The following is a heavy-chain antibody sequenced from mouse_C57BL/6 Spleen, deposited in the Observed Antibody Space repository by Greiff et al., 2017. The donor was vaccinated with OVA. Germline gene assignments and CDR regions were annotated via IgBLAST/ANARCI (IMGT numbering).Heavy chain of an antibody. V-gene: IGHV5-17*01. Sequence: EVHLVESGGGLVKPGGSLKLSCAASGFTFSDYGMHWVRQAPEKGLEWVAYISSGSSTIYYADTVKGRFTISRDNAKNTLFLQMTSLRSEDTAMYYCARDYDYDNYAMDYWGQGTSVTVSS. D-gene: IGHD2-4*01. J-gene: IGHJ4*01. CDR1: GFTFSDYG. CDR2: ISSGSSTI. CDR3: ARDYDYDNYAMDY.